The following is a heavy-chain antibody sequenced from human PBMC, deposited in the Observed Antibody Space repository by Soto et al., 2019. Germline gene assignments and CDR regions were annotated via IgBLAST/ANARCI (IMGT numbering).Heavy chain of an antibody. CDR1: GYNFNSHS. D-gene: IGHD1-26*01. CDR2: INPNTVNP. CDR3: ARDRASGSFDY. Sequence: QVQLVQSGAESMQPGASVKVSCKGSGYNFNSHSINWLRQAPGQGLEWMGWINPNTVNPTSEQGFTGRFVFSVDTTVSTVYLQIFSLKAADSAVDTGARDRASGSFDYWGQGALVPVSS. J-gene: IGHJ4*02. V-gene: IGHV7-4-1*01.